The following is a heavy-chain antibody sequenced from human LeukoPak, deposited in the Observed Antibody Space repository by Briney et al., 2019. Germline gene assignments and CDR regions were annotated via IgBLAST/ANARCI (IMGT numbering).Heavy chain of an antibody. Sequence: PGGSLRLSCAASGFTFSSYGMHWVRQAPGKGLEWVAVISYDGSNKYYADSVKGRFTIPRDNSKNTLYLQMNSLRAEDTAVYYCAKDLEGTKTLYSGLDYWGQGTLVTVSS. J-gene: IGHJ4*02. CDR2: ISYDGSNK. CDR3: AKDLEGTKTLYSGLDY. D-gene: IGHD5-12*01. V-gene: IGHV3-30*18. CDR1: GFTFSSYG.